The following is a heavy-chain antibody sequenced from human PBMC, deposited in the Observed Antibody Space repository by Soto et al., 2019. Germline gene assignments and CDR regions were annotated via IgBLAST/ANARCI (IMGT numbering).Heavy chain of an antibody. Sequence: EVQLVESGGGLVQPGGSLRLSCAASGFTFDDYAMHWVRQAPGKGLGWVSGISWNSGSIGYADSVKGRFTISRDNAKNSLYLQMNSLRAEDTALYYCAKGLLVADRYCSGGSCYRGYYCDYWCQGTLVTVSS. CDR1: GFTFDDYA. J-gene: IGHJ4*02. CDR2: ISWNSGSI. CDR3: AKGLLVADRYCSGGSCYRGYYCDY. V-gene: IGHV3-9*01. D-gene: IGHD2-15*01.